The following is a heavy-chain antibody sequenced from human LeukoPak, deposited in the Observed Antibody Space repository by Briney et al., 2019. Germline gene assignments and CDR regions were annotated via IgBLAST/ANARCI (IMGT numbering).Heavy chain of an antibody. V-gene: IGHV3-21*06. CDR2: ISASPYI. CDR3: VGGAVSAQRKDVFDI. CDR1: GFTFNFYS. J-gene: IGHJ3*02. D-gene: IGHD2-8*01. Sequence: PGGSLRLSCAGSGFTFNFYSMNWARQAPGKGLEWVSSISASPYIYYADSVKGRFTISRDDAKSSLYLQMNNLRAEDTAVYYCVGGAVSAQRKDVFDIWGQGTMVTVSS.